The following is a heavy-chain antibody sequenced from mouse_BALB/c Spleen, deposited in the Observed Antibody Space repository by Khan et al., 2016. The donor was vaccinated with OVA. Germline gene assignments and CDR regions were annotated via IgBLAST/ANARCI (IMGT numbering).Heavy chain of an antibody. V-gene: IGHV3-2*02. CDR1: GYSITSGYV. D-gene: IGHD1-2*01. Sequence: EVKLQESGPCLVKPSQSLSLTCTVTGYSITSGYVWNWIRQFPGNKLEWMGYISYSGSTNYNPSLKSRISITRDTTKNQFFLQLNSVTTEDTATYYWARTARIKYWGQGTTLTVSS. J-gene: IGHJ2*01. CDR2: ISYSGST. CDR3: ARTARIKY.